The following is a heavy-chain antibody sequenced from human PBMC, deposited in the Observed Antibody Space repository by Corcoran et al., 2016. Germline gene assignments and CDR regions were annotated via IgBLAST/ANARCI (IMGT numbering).Heavy chain of an antibody. CDR1: GYTFTGYY. CDR3: SRAVAGQFDY. Sequence: QVQLVQSGAEVKKPGASVKVPCKASGYTFTGYYLPWVRRAPGQGLEWMGWINPNSGGANYAQKFQGRVTMTRDTSISTAYMELSRLRSDDTAVYYGSRAVAGQFDYWGQGTLVTVSS. J-gene: IGHJ4*02. CDR2: INPNSGGA. V-gene: IGHV1-2*02. D-gene: IGHD6-19*01.